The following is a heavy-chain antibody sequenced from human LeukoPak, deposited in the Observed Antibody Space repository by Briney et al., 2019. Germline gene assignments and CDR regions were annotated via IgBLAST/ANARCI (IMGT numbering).Heavy chain of an antibody. J-gene: IGHJ4*02. CDR1: GYTFTDYY. CDR2: INPNSGDT. Sequence: ASVKVSCKASGYTFTDYYMHWVRQAPGQGLEWMGWINPNSGDTDYAQKFQGRVTITRDTSISTAYMELSRLRSDDTAVYYCARSTAGSSSWYYYLDYWGQGTLVTVSS. CDR3: ARSTAGSSSWYYYLDY. V-gene: IGHV1-2*02. D-gene: IGHD6-13*01.